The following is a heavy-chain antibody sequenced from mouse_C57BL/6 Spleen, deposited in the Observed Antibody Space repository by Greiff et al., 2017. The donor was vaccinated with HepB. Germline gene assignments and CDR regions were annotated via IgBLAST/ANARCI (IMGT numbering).Heavy chain of an antibody. CDR3: TSTTVVPWYFDV. CDR2: IDPENGDT. V-gene: IGHV14-4*01. D-gene: IGHD1-1*01. CDR1: GFNIKDDY. Sequence: VQLQQSGAELVRPGASVKLSCTASGFNIKDDYMHWVKQRPEQGLEWIGWIDPENGDTEYASKFQGKATITADTSSNTAYLQLSSLTSEDTAVYYCTSTTVVPWYFDVWGTGTTVTVSS. J-gene: IGHJ1*03.